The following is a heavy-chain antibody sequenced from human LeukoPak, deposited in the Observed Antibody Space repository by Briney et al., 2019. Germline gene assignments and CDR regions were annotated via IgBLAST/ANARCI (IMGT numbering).Heavy chain of an antibody. CDR2: IIPIFGTA. D-gene: IGHD2-8*02. Sequence: ASVKLSCKASGGTFSSYANSWVRQAPGQGLEWMGGIIPIFGTANYAQKFQGRVTITADESTSTAYMELSSLRSEDTAVYYCARDDQGTLGYCTGGVCWRGFDYWGQGTLVTVSS. J-gene: IGHJ4*02. CDR3: ARDDQGTLGYCTGGVCWRGFDY. V-gene: IGHV1-69*13. CDR1: GGTFSSYA.